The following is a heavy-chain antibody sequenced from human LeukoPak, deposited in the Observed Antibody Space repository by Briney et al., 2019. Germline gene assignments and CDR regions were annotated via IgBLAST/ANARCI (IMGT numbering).Heavy chain of an antibody. V-gene: IGHV3-53*01. D-gene: IGHD6-19*01. CDR3: ARSGSGWFDF. J-gene: IGHJ4*02. CDR1: GFTVSTNF. CDR2: IYAGGDT. Sequence: GGSLRLSCAASGFTVSTNFMSWVRQAPGKGLEWVSVIYAGGDTYYADSVKGRFTISKDNSKNTLYLQMNSLRAEDTAVYYCARSGSGWFDFWGQGTLVTVSS.